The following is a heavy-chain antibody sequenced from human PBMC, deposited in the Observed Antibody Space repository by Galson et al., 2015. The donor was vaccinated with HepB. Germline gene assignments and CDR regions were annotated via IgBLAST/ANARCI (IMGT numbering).Heavy chain of an antibody. V-gene: IGHV1-18*04. CDR3: AREGNSGPTFPMDV. D-gene: IGHD4-23*01. CDR1: GYTFTSYG. CDR2: ISAYNGNT. J-gene: IGHJ6*02. Sequence: SVKVSCKASGYTFTSYGISWVRQAPGQGLEWMGWISAYNGNTNYAQKLQGRVTITADESTSTAYMELSSLRSEDTAVYYCAREGNSGPTFPMDVWGQGTTVTVSS.